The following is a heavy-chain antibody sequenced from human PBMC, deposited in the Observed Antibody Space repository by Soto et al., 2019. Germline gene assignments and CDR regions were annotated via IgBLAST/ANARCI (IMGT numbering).Heavy chain of an antibody. CDR1: GFTFSSYG. Sequence: GGSLRLSCAASGFTFSSYGMHWVRQAPGKGLEWVAVIWYDGSKKYDADSVKGRFTISRDNSKNTLYLQMNSPRAEHTAVYYCARVSYSSIWPCDAFDIWGQGTMVTVSS. J-gene: IGHJ3*02. CDR3: ARVSYSSIWPCDAFDI. CDR2: IWYDGSKK. D-gene: IGHD6-13*01. V-gene: IGHV3-33*01.